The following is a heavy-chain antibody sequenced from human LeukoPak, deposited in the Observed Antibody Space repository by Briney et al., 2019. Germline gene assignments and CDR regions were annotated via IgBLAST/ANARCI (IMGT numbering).Heavy chain of an antibody. CDR3: AIAAAATEAFDI. CDR1: GFTFSSYA. CDR2: ISSNGGST. J-gene: IGHJ3*02. Sequence: TGGSLRLSCAASGFTFSSYAMHWVRQAPGKGLEYVSAISSNGGSTYYADSVKGRFTISRDNSKNTLYFQMNSLRAEDTAVYYCAIAAAATEAFDIWGQGTMVTVSA. D-gene: IGHD6-13*01. V-gene: IGHV3-64D*06.